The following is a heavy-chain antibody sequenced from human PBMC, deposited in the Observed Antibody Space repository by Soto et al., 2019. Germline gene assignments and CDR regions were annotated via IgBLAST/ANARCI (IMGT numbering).Heavy chain of an antibody. D-gene: IGHD1-26*01. CDR3: AKDMGSGSYYYYYGMDV. J-gene: IGHJ6*02. Sequence: VQLVESGGGLVQPGRSLRLSCAASGFTFDDYAMHWVRQAPGKGLEWVSGISWNSGSIGYADSVKGRFTISRDNAKNSLYLQMNSLRAEDTALYYCAKDMGSGSYYYYYGMDVWGQGTTVTVSS. CDR2: ISWNSGSI. CDR1: GFTFDDYA. V-gene: IGHV3-9*01.